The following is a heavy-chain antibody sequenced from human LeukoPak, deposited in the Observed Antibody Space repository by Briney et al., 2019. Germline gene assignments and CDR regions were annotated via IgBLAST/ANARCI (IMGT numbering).Heavy chain of an antibody. CDR3: ARRVGRWFGERAYYYNYMDV. CDR1: GGPFSGYY. CDR2: VNHSGST. D-gene: IGHD3-10*01. Sequence: SETLSLTCAVYGGPFSGYYWSWIRQPPGKGLEWIGEVNHSGSTKYSPSLKSRVTISVDTSKNQFSLKLSSVTAADTAVYYCARRVGRWFGERAYYYNYMDVWGKGTTVTIS. J-gene: IGHJ6*03. V-gene: IGHV4-34*01.